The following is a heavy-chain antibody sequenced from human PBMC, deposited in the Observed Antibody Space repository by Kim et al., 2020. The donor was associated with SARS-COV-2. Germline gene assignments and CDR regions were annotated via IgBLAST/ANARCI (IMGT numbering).Heavy chain of an antibody. CDR1: GDSISKYF. CDR3: ARDPGVITIRGFDY. Sequence: SETLSLTCAVPGDSISKYFWSWLRQSPGKGLEWIGHNSYNETTNYNPSLKSRVNISLDTSTNHVFLNLRSMTAADTAIYYCARDPGVITIRGFDYWGQGILVTVSS. V-gene: IGHV4-59*01. J-gene: IGHJ4*02. D-gene: IGHD3-22*01. CDR2: NSYNETT.